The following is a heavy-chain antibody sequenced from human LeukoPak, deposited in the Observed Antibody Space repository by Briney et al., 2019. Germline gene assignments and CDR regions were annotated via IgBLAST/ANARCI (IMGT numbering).Heavy chain of an antibody. CDR2: ISSSGSTI. D-gene: IGHD3-9*01. CDR1: GFTFSSDE. CDR3: ARGGEGDILTGDDAFDI. Sequence: GGSLRLSCAASGFTFSSDEMNWVRQAPGKGLEWVSYISSSGSTIYYAHSVKGRLTISRDNAKNSLYLQMNSLRAEDTAVYYCARGGEGDILTGDDAFDIWGQGTMVTVSS. V-gene: IGHV3-48*03. J-gene: IGHJ3*02.